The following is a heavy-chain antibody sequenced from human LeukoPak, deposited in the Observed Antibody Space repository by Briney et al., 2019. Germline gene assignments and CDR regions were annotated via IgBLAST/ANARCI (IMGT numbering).Heavy chain of an antibody. D-gene: IGHD3-9*01. CDR3: ARDHDILTGSGGYFDY. CDR1: GFTFSSYS. CDR2: ISSSSSTI. Sequence: PGGSLRLSCAASGFTFSSYSMNWVRQAPGKGLEWVSYISSSSSTIYYADSVKGRFTISRDNAKNSLYLQMNSLRAEDTAVYYCARDHDILTGSGGYFDYWGQGTLVTVSS. V-gene: IGHV3-48*01. J-gene: IGHJ4*02.